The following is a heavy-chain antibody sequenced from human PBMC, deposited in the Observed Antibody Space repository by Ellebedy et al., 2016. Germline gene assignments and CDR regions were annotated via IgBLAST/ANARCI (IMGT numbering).Heavy chain of an antibody. Sequence: GESLKISXAASGFTFSSYAMSWVRQAPGKGLEWVSAISGSGGSTYYADSVKGRFTISRDNSKNTLYLQMNSLRAEDTAVYYCAKGGAYCSSTSCYGAPLVYWGQGTLVTVSS. D-gene: IGHD2-2*01. CDR1: GFTFSSYA. CDR3: AKGGAYCSSTSCYGAPLVY. V-gene: IGHV3-23*01. CDR2: ISGSGGST. J-gene: IGHJ4*02.